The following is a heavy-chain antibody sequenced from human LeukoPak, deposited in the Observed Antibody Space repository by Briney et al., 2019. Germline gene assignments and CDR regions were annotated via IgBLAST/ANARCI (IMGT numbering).Heavy chain of an antibody. J-gene: IGHJ3*02. CDR2: TIATGGST. CDR3: AKGKTSGWDQDAFDI. V-gene: IGHV3-23*01. D-gene: IGHD6-19*01. Sequence: GASLRLSCAAAGFTSSSYAMSWVRQAPGKGLEWVSRTIATGGSTYYADSVKGRFAISRDNSKNTLYLQLNSLRVEDTAVYYCAKGKTSGWDQDAFDIWGQGTMVTVSS. CDR1: GFTSSSYA.